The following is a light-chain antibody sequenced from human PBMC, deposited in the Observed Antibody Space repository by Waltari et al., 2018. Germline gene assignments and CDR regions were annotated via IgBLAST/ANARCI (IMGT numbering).Light chain of an antibody. J-gene: IGLJ3*02. Sequence: QSALTQPASVSGSPGQSITISCTGTSSDVGGYNYVSWYQQHPGKAPKLMIFDASKRPSWFANRFSGSKSGSTASLTSSGLQAEDEADFYCNSYTSSSTWVFGGGTKLTVL. CDR3: NSYTSSSTWV. CDR2: DAS. V-gene: IGLV2-14*01. CDR1: SSDVGGYNY.